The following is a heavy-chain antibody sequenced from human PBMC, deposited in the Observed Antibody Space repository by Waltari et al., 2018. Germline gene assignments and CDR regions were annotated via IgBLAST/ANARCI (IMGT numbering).Heavy chain of an antibody. V-gene: IGHV1-18*01. CDR3: ARSSWELLSWFDP. J-gene: IGHJ5*02. CDR1: GYTFTSYG. Sequence: QVQLVQSGAEVNKPGASVKVSCKASGYTFTSYGISWVRQAPGQGFEWMGWDSAYNGNPNNAQKLQGSVTMTTDTPTSTAYMELRSLRSDDTAVYYCARSSWELLSWFDPWGQGTLVTVSS. D-gene: IGHD1-26*01. CDR2: DSAYNGNP.